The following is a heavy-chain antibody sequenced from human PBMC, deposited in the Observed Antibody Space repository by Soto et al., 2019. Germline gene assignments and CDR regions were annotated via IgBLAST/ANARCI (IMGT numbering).Heavy chain of an antibody. CDR2: IYWNDDK. J-gene: IGHJ4*02. CDR1: GFSLSTSGVG. D-gene: IGHD6-19*01. Sequence: QITLKESGPTLLKPTQTLTLTCTFSGFSLSTSGVGVGWIRQPPGKALEWLALIYWNDDKRYSPSLKSRLSITRDTSKNQVVLTMTTVDPVDTATYYCAHRLDTSGWPRCDYWGQGTLVTVSS. CDR3: AHRLDTSGWPRCDY. V-gene: IGHV2-5*01.